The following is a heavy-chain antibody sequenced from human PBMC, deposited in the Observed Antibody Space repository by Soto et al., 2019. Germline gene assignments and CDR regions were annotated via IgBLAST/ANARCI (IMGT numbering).Heavy chain of an antibody. CDR2: TYYRSKWYN. J-gene: IGHJ6*02. V-gene: IGHV6-1*01. D-gene: IGHD3-10*01. Sequence: SQTLSLTCAISGDSVSTNSATWDWIRQSPSRGLEWLGRTYYRSKWYNDYAVSVKGRITTNPDTSKNQFSLQLNSVTPEDTAVYYCARESYVSGSYDGMDVWGQGTTVTVSS. CDR3: ARESYVSGSYDGMDV. CDR1: GDSVSTNSAT.